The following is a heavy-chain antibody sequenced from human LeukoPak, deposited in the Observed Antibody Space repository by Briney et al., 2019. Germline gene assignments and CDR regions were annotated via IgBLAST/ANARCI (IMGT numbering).Heavy chain of an antibody. J-gene: IGHJ6*03. CDR3: AREAGGGVVVPAAHYYYYMDV. V-gene: IGHV4-61*02. CDR2: IYTSGST. D-gene: IGHD2-2*01. Sequence: SETLSLTCTVSGGSISSGSYYWSWIRQPAGKGLEWIGRIYTSGSTNYNPSLKSRVTISVDTSKNQFSLKLSSVTAADTAVYYCAREAGGGVVVPAAHYYYYMDVWGKGTTVTVSS. CDR1: GGSISSGSYY.